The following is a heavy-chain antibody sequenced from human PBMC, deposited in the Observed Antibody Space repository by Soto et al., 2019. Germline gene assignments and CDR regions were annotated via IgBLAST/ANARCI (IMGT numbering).Heavy chain of an antibody. CDR2: IYYSGST. Sequence: SETLSLTCTVSGGSISSGGYYWSWIRQHPGRGLEWIGYIYYSGSTYYNPSLKSRVTISVDTSKNQFSLKLSSVTAADTAVYHCARDYYDSSGYRGAFDIWGQGTMVTVSS. CDR1: GGSISSGGYY. V-gene: IGHV4-31*03. D-gene: IGHD3-22*01. J-gene: IGHJ3*02. CDR3: ARDYYDSSGYRGAFDI.